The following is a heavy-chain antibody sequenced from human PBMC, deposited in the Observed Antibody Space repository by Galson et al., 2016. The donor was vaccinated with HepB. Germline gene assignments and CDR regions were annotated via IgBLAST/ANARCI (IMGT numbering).Heavy chain of an antibody. V-gene: IGHV3-23*01. Sequence: SLRLSCATSGFTFNTYALAWIRQAPGKGLEWVAAFGGSGGDPFYADSVRGRFSISRDDSENTLYLHMNGLRVDDTAVYYCARDLTAGYNYYSHWGQGTLVTVSS. CDR2: FGGSGGDP. CDR1: GFTFNTYA. D-gene: IGHD5-24*01. J-gene: IGHJ4*02. CDR3: ARDLTAGYNYYSH.